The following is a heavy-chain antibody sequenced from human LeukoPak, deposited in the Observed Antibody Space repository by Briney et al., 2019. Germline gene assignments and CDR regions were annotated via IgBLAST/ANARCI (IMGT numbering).Heavy chain of an antibody. V-gene: IGHV1-2*02. CDR2: INPNSGGT. J-gene: IGHJ3*02. CDR3: ARGGSGWFDAFDI. Sequence: ASVKVSCKASGGTFSSYAISWVRQAPGQGLEWMGWINPNSGGTNYAQKFQGRVTMTRDTSISTAYMELSRLISDDTAVYYCARGGSGWFDAFDIWGQGTMVTVSS. CDR1: GGTFSSYA. D-gene: IGHD6-19*01.